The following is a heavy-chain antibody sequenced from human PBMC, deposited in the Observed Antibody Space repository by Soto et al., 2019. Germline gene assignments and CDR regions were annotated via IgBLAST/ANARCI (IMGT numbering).Heavy chain of an antibody. J-gene: IGHJ6*02. V-gene: IGHV3-23*01. CDR2: ITISGGIT. CDR1: GFSMCSFA. D-gene: IGHD6-19*01. CDR3: AKDKRAIAVAEVYYYYYYGMDV. Sequence: PGGSLRLSCIVSGFSMCSFAMSWVRQAPGKGLQCVSSITISGGITYYAESVQGRFTISRDDSTNTLYLQMNSLRAEDTAVYYCAKDKRAIAVAEVYYYYYYGMDVWGQGTTVTVSS.